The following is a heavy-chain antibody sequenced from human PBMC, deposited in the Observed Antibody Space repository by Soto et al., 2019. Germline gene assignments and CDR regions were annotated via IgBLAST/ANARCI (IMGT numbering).Heavy chain of an antibody. J-gene: IGHJ6*02. CDR2: IDPSDSYT. CDR3: ASTEAVDATLGMDV. CDR1: GYSFTSYW. D-gene: IGHD6-19*01. V-gene: IGHV5-10-1*01. Sequence: ESLKISCKGSGYSFTSYWISWVRQMPGKGLEWMGRIDPSDSYTNYSPSFQGHVTISADKSISTAYLQWSSLKASDTAMYYCASTEAVDATLGMDVWGQGTTVTVTS.